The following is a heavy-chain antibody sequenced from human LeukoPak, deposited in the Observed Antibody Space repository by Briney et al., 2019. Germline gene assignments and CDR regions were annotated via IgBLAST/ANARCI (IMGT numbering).Heavy chain of an antibody. CDR3: ARLWQIDY. D-gene: IGHD2-21*01. CDR1: EFTFSSNW. Sequence: GGSLRLSCAASEFTFSSNWMTWVRQAPGKGLEWVANIKQDGSEKYYVDSVKGRFTISRDNAKNSVYLQMNSLRVEDTAVYYCARLWQIDYWGQGTLVTVSS. V-gene: IGHV3-7*01. J-gene: IGHJ4*02. CDR2: IKQDGSEK.